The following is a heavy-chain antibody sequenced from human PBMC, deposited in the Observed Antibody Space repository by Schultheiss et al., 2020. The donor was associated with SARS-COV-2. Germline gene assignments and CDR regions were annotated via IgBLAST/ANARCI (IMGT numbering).Heavy chain of an antibody. CDR2: INHSEST. D-gene: IGHD3-16*01. CDR3: AWGYGMDV. V-gene: IGHV4-34*08. Sequence: GSLRLSCAASGFTFSSYSMNWVRQAPGKGLEWIGEINHSESTKYNPSLKSRVTISVDSSKQHFSLKLTSVTAADTGFYYCAWGYGMDVWGQGTTVTVSS. CDR1: GFTFSSYS. J-gene: IGHJ6*02.